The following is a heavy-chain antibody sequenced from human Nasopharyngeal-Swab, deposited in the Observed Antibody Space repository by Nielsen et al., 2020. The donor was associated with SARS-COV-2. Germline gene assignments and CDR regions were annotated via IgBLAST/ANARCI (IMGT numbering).Heavy chain of an antibody. J-gene: IGHJ5*02. V-gene: IGHV2-70*01. CDR2: IDWDDDK. D-gene: IGHD3-9*01. CDR3: AREYYDILTGFRGGFGP. Sequence: SGPTLVKPTQTLTLTCTFSGFSLSTSGMCVSWIRQPPGKALEWLALIDWDDDKYYSTSLKTRLTISKDTSKNQVVLTMTNMDPVDTATYYCAREYYDILTGFRGGFGPWGQGTLVTVSS. CDR1: GFSLSTSGMC.